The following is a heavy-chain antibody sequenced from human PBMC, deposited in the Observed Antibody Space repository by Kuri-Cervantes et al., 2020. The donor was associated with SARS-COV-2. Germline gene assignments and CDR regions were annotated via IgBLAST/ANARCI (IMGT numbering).Heavy chain of an antibody. Sequence: ASVKVSCKASGYTFTGYYVHWIRQAPGEGLEWMGWINPKSGGTNYAQKFQGWVTMTRETSISTAYMELSRLRSDDTAVYYCARGPAITNFGVLRGRENWFDPWGQGTPVTVSS. CDR2: INPKSGGT. V-gene: IGHV1-2*04. CDR3: ARGPAITNFGVLRGRENWFDP. D-gene: IGHD3-3*01. CDR1: GYTFTGYY. J-gene: IGHJ5*02.